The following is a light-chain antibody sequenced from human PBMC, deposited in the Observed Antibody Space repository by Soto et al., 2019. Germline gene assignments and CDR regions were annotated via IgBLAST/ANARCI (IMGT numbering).Light chain of an antibody. CDR2: AAS. CDR3: QQYGRSPFT. J-gene: IGKJ3*01. CDR1: QSVSSSY. V-gene: IGKV3-20*01. Sequence: EIVLTQSPATLSLSPGERATLSCRASQSVSSSYLAWYQQKPGPPPSLLIYAASSSATGIPGRFSGSGAGTDFTLTISRLEPEDFAVYYCQQYGRSPFTFGPGTKVDIK.